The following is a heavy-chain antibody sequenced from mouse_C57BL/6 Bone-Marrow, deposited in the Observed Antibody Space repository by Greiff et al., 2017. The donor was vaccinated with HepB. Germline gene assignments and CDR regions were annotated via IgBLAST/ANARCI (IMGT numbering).Heavy chain of an antibody. Sequence: EVQLVESGGGLVKPGGSLKLSCAASGFTFSSYAMSWVRQTPEKRLEWVATISDGGSYTYYPDNVKGRFTISRDNAKNNLYLQMSHLKSEDTAMYNCARGTMVTTDGFAYWGQGTLVTVSA. CDR3: ARGTMVTTDGFAY. CDR1: GFTFSSYA. CDR2: ISDGGSYT. V-gene: IGHV5-4*01. J-gene: IGHJ3*01. D-gene: IGHD2-2*01.